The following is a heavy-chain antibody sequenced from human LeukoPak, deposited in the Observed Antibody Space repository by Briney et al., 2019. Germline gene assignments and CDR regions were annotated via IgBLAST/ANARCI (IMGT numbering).Heavy chain of an antibody. D-gene: IGHD6-19*01. V-gene: IGHV1-3*03. CDR2: INAGNGNT. CDR1: GHTFTSYA. Sequence: ASVKVSCKASGHTFTSYAMHWVRQAPGQRLEWMGWINAGNGNTKYSQEFQGRVTITRDTSASTAYMELSSLRSEDMAVHYCARVASSGWYPLDYWGQGTLVTVSS. CDR3: ARVASSGWYPLDY. J-gene: IGHJ4*02.